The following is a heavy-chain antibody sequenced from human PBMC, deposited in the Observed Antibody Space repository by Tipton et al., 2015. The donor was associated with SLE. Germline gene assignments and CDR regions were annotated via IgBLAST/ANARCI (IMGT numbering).Heavy chain of an antibody. D-gene: IGHD3-3*01. CDR1: GGSICSSSYY. CDR3: GRVVPTIFGVGRFDY. V-gene: IGHV4-39*02. Sequence: TLSLTCSVSGGSICSSSYYWGWTRQPPGKGLEWIGSIYYSGSTYYNPSLKSRVTISVDTSSNHFSLNMRSVTAADTAVYYCGRVVPTIFGVGRFDYWGQGTLVTVSS. CDR2: IYYSGST. J-gene: IGHJ4*02.